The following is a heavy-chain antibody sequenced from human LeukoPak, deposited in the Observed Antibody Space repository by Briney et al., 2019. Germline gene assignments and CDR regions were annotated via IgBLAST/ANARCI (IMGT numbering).Heavy chain of an antibody. CDR3: ARGSTSPDY. V-gene: IGHV3-23*01. J-gene: IGHJ4*02. Sequence: GGSLRLSCAASGFTFSVYAMSWVRQAPGKGLKWVSSLSGTNNNTFYAVSVKGRFTISRDNSKNTLYLQMNSLRAEDTAVYYCARGSTSPDYWGQGTLVTVSS. CDR2: LSGTNNNT. CDR1: GFTFSVYA. D-gene: IGHD5/OR15-5a*01.